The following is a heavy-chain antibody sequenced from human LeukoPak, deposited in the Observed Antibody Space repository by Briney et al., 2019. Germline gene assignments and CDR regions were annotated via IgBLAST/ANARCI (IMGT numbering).Heavy chain of an antibody. CDR1: GFTVSSNY. V-gene: IGHV3-66*01. D-gene: IGHD6-13*01. Sequence: GGSLRLSCAASGFTVSSNYMSWVRQAPGKGLEWVSVIYSGGSTYYADSVKGRFTISRDNSKNTLYLQMNSLRTEDTAVYYCAKAPGYSSTWFPFDPWGQGTLVTVSS. J-gene: IGHJ5*02. CDR3: AKAPGYSSTWFPFDP. CDR2: IYSGGST.